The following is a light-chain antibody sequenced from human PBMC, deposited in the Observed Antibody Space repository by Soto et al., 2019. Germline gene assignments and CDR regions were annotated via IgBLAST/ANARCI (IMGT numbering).Light chain of an antibody. CDR3: QQYGSSLGT. V-gene: IGKV3-15*01. CDR1: QSVSSN. Sequence: EIVMTHSPATLSVSPGERATLSCRASQSVSSNLAWYQQKPGQAPRLLIYGASTRATGIPARFSGSGSGTEFTLTISSLQSEDFAVYYCQQYGSSLGTFGQGTKVDIK. CDR2: GAS. J-gene: IGKJ1*01.